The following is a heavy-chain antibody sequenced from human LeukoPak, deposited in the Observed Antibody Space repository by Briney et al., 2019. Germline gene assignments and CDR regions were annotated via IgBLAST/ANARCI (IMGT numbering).Heavy chain of an antibody. V-gene: IGHV1-2*02. CDR3: ARDQRRGSYSDY. CDR2: MNPNSGGT. D-gene: IGHD1-26*01. CDR1: GYTFTSYD. Sequence: GASVKVSCKASGYTFTSYDINWVRQATGQGLEWMGWMNPNSGGTNYAQKFQGRVTMTRDTSISTAYMELSRLRSDDTAVYYCARDQRRGSYSDYWGQGTLVTVSS. J-gene: IGHJ4*02.